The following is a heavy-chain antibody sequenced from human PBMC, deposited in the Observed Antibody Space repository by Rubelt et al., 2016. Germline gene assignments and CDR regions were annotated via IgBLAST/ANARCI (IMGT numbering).Heavy chain of an antibody. V-gene: IGHV1-2*02. CDR2: INPNSGCT. D-gene: IGHD3-3*01. CDR3: ARGQKYYDFWSGYSYNWFDP. CDR1: GYTFTGYY. Sequence: EGKMPGASVKVSCKASGYTFTGYYMHWVRQAPGQGLEWMGWINPNSGCTNYAQKFQGRVTMPRNTSISTAYMELSSLRSEETAVYYCARGQKYYDFWSGYSYNWFDPWGQGTLVTVSS. J-gene: IGHJ5*02.